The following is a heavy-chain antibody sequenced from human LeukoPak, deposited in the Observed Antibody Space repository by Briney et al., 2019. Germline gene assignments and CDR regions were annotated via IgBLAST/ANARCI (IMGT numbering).Heavy chain of an antibody. CDR2: ISWNGGST. Sequence: GGSLRLSCAASGFTFDDYGMSWVRQAPGKGLEWVSFISWNGGSTGYADSVKGRFTISRDNAKNSLYLQLNGLRAEDTAVYYCARSLVVGATYPYHWGQGTLVTVSS. CDR1: GFTFDDYG. D-gene: IGHD1-26*01. J-gene: IGHJ5*02. CDR3: ARSLVVGATYPYH. V-gene: IGHV3-20*04.